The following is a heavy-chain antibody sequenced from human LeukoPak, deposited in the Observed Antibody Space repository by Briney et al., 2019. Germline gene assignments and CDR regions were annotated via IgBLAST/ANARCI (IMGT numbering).Heavy chain of an antibody. D-gene: IGHD3-3*01. CDR3: ARDATPYYDFWSGFIYYFDY. J-gene: IGHJ4*02. V-gene: IGHV3-21*01. Sequence: GGSLRLSCAASGFTFSSYSMNWVRQAPGKGLEWVSSISSSSSYIYYADSVKGRFTISRDNARNSLYLQMNSLRAEDTAVYYCARDATPYYDFWSGFIYYFDYWGQGTLVTVSS. CDR1: GFTFSSYS. CDR2: ISSSSSYI.